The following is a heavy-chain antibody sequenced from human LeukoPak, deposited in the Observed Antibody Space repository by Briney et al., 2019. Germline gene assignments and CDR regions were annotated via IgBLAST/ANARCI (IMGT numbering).Heavy chain of an antibody. CDR2: IIPIFGTA. Sequence: GASVKVSCKASGYTFTNYDINWVRQAPGQGLEWMGGIIPIFGTANYAQKFQGRVTITADKSTSTAYMELSSLRSEDTAVYYCARRRDILTGYYESDYYYYYMDVWGKGTTVTVSS. D-gene: IGHD3-9*01. J-gene: IGHJ6*03. CDR3: ARRRDILTGYYESDYYYYYMDV. V-gene: IGHV1-69*06. CDR1: GYTFTNYD.